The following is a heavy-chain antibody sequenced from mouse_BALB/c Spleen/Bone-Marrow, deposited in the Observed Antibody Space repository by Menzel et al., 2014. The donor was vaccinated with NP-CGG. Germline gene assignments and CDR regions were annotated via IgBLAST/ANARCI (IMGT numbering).Heavy chain of an antibody. CDR1: GYTFTSYW. Sequence: GSELVRPGASEKLSFKASGYTFTSYWLHWVKQRPGQGLAWIGTIYPGSGRTNYDEKFKSKATLTVDTAASTAYMQVSSLTSEDSSVYFCTITTTASYAMDYWGQGTSVTVSS. V-gene: IGHV1S22*01. J-gene: IGHJ4*01. D-gene: IGHD1-1*01. CDR3: TITTTASYAMDY. CDR2: IYPGSGRT.